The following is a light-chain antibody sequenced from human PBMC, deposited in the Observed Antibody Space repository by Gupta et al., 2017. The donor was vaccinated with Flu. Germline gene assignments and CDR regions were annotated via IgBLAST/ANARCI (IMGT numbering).Light chain of an antibody. Sequence: DIQMTQSPSTLSASVGDRVTISCRASQSINNWLAWYQQNPGKAPKLLIYHVSTLQSEVPSRFSGRGSGTDFTLTISSLQPDDFATYYCQQYNNYPYSFGQGTKLEIK. CDR3: QQYNNYPYS. CDR1: QSINNW. CDR2: HVS. J-gene: IGKJ2*03. V-gene: IGKV1-5*03.